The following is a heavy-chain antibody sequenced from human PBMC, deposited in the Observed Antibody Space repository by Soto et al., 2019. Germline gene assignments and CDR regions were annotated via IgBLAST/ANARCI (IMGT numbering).Heavy chain of an antibody. J-gene: IGHJ4*02. Sequence: QVQLVESGGGVVQPGRSLRLSCAASGFTFSSYAMHWVRQAPGKGLEWVAVISYDGSNKYYADSVKGRFTISRDNSKNALYMQMNSLRAEDTAVYYCARDQTQDKWELLGGMDYWGQGTLVTVSS. D-gene: IGHD1-26*01. V-gene: IGHV3-30-3*01. CDR2: ISYDGSNK. CDR1: GFTFSSYA. CDR3: ARDQTQDKWELLGGMDY.